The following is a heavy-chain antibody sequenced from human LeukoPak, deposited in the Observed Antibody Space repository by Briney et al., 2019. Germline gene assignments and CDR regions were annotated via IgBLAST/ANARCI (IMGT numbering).Heavy chain of an antibody. Sequence: PGGSLRLSCAASGFTFSSYSMNWVRQAPGKGLEWVSAISSSSSYIYYADSVKGRLTISRDNAKNSLYLQMNSLRAEDTAVYYCARDSSSSWYVDYWGQGTLVTVSS. V-gene: IGHV3-21*01. CDR1: GFTFSSYS. CDR2: ISSSSSYI. D-gene: IGHD6-13*01. CDR3: ARDSSSSWYVDY. J-gene: IGHJ4*02.